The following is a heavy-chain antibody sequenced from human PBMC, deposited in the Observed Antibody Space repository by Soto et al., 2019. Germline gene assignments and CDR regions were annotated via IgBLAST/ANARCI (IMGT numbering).Heavy chain of an antibody. CDR2: ISYDGSNK. CDR3: ARDKSSGSYYFDY. D-gene: IGHD2-15*01. V-gene: IGHV3-30-3*01. Sequence: QVQLVESGGGVVQPGRSLRLSCAASGFTFSSYAMHWVRQAPGKGLEWVVVISYDGSNKYYADSVKGRFTISRDNSKNSVYLQMNSLRAEDTAVYYCARDKSSGSYYFDYWGQGTLVTVSS. J-gene: IGHJ4*02. CDR1: GFTFSSYA.